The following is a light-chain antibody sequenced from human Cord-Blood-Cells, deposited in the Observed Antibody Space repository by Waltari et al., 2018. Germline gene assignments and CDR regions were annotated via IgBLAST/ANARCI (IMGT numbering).Light chain of an antibody. CDR1: SSAVGGYNY. Sequence: QSALTQPASVSGSPGQSITISCTGTSSAVGGYNYISGYQQHPGQAPKLIIYDVSNRPSGVSNRFSGSKSGNTASLTISGLQAEDEADYYCSSYTSSSTLVVFGGGTKLTVL. CDR3: SSYTSSSTLVV. J-gene: IGLJ2*01. CDR2: DVS. V-gene: IGLV2-14*01.